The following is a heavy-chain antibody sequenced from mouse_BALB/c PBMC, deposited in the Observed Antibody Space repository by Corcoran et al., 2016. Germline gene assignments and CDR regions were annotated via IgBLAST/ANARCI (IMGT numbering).Heavy chain of an antibody. CDR1: GYTFTSYW. CDR2: INPSTGYT. J-gene: IGHJ1*01. D-gene: IGHD2-1*01. CDR3: ARCGIYYVNYEGYFDV. V-gene: IGHV1-7*01. Sequence: QVQLQQSGDELAKPGASVTMSCKASGYTFTSYWMHWVKQRPGLGLEWIGYINPSTGYTEYNQKFKVQATLTADKSSSTAYMQLRSLTSEDSAVYYCARCGIYYVNYEGYFDVWGAGTTVTGSS.